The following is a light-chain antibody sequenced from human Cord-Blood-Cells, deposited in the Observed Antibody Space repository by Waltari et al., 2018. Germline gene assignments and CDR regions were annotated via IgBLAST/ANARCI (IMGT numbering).Light chain of an antibody. J-gene: IGLJ2*01. V-gene: IGLV3-1*01. CDR1: KLGDKY. Sequence: SYELTQPPSVSVSPGQTASITCSGDKLGDKYACWYQQKPGQSPVLVIYQDSQPPSGIPERFSGSNSGNTATLTISGTQAMDEADYYCQAWDSSTVVFGGGTKLTVL. CDR3: QAWDSSTVV. CDR2: QDS.